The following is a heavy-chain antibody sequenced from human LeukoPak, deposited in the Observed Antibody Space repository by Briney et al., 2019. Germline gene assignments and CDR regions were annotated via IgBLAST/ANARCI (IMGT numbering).Heavy chain of an antibody. CDR1: GYTFTSYG. Sequence: GASVKVSCKASGYTFTSYGISWARQAPGQGLEWMGWISAYNGNTNYAQKLQGRVTMTTDTSTSTAYMELRSLRSDDTAVYYCARDPLGGEQQLYYYYYGMDVWGQGTTVTVSS. CDR2: ISAYNGNT. CDR3: ARDPLGGEQQLYYYYYGMDV. V-gene: IGHV1-18*01. J-gene: IGHJ6*02. D-gene: IGHD6-13*01.